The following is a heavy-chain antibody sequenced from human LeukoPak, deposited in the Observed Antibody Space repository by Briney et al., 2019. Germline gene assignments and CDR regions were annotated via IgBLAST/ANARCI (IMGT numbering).Heavy chain of an antibody. Sequence: GGSLRLSCAASGFTFSSYSMNWVRQAPGRGLEWVSSISSSSSYIYYADSVKGRFTISRDNAKNSLYLQMNSLRAEDTAVYYCARVFSGSYWSDYFDYWGQGTLSPSPQ. CDR2: ISSSSSYI. CDR3: ARVFSGSYWSDYFDY. V-gene: IGHV3-21*01. CDR1: GFTFSSYS. D-gene: IGHD1-26*01. J-gene: IGHJ4*02.